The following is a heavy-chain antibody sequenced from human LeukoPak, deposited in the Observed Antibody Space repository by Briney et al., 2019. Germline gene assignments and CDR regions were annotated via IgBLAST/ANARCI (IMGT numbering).Heavy chain of an antibody. V-gene: IGHV3-48*03. CDR2: IRSSGSNM. CDR1: GLTFRSYE. D-gene: IGHD1-26*01. CDR3: ARDGLSGDQAFDAFDI. J-gene: IGHJ3*02. Sequence: GGSLRLSCAASGLTFRSYEMSSVRQAPGKGLEWIAYIRSSGSNMYYADSVRGRFSISRDNAKDSLYLQMNSLRAEDTAIYYCARDGLSGDQAFDAFDIWGQGTMVTVSS.